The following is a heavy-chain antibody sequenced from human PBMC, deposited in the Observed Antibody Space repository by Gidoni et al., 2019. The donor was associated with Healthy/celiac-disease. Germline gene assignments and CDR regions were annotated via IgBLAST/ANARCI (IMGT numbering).Heavy chain of an antibody. D-gene: IGHD5-12*01. CDR2: IRSKANSYAT. CDR1: GFTFSGSA. Sequence: EVQLVESGGGLVQPGGSLKLSCAASGFTFSGSAMHWVRQASGKGLEWVGRIRSKANSYATAYAASVKGRFTISRDDSKNTAYLQMNSLKTEDTAVYYCTRPNAGGGYNYGYWGQGTLVTVSS. CDR3: TRPNAGGGYNYGY. J-gene: IGHJ4*02. V-gene: IGHV3-73*01.